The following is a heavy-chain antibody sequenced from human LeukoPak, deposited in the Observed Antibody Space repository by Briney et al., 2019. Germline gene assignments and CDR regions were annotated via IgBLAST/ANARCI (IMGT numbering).Heavy chain of an antibody. CDR1: GGSISSSNW. V-gene: IGHV4-4*02. Sequence: PSETLSLTCAVSGGSISSSNWWSRVRQPPGKGLEWIGEIYHSGSTNYNPSLKSRVTISVDKSKNQFSLKLSTVTAADTAVYYCAREREMRGGFDPWGQGTPVTVSS. J-gene: IGHJ5*02. CDR2: IYHSGST. CDR3: AREREMRGGFDP. D-gene: IGHD3-16*01.